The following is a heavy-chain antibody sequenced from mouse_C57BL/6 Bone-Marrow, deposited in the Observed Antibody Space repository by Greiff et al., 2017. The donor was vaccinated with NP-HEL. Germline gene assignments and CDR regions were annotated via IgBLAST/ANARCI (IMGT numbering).Heavy chain of an antibody. CDR1: GFTFSDYG. Sequence: VQLKESGGGLVKPGGSLKLSCAASGFTFSDYGMHWVRQAPEKGLEWVAYISSGSSTIYYADTVKGRFTISRDNAKNTLFLQMTSLRSEDTAMYYCAPTTFHAMDYWGQGTSVTVSS. D-gene: IGHD2-13*01. V-gene: IGHV5-17*01. CDR3: APTTFHAMDY. J-gene: IGHJ4*01. CDR2: ISSGSSTI.